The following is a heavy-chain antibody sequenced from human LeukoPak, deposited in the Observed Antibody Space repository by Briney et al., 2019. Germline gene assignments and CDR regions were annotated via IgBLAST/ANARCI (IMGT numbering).Heavy chain of an antibody. CDR1: GGSVSSSHY. Sequence: SETLSLTCTVSGGSVSSSHYWGWIRQPPGKGLEWIGSIYYGGSTYYNASLRSRVTTSVDASKNQFSLKLSSVTAADTAVYYCAKSTYYYETLVNAFDFWGQGTVVTVSS. V-gene: IGHV4-39*07. CDR3: AKSTYYYETLVNAFDF. CDR2: IYYGGST. D-gene: IGHD3-22*01. J-gene: IGHJ3*01.